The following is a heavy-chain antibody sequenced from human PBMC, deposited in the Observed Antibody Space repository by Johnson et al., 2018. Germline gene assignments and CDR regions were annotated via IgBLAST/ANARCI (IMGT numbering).Heavy chain of an antibody. CDR2: ISWNSGSI. CDR1: GFTFDDYA. D-gene: IGHD2-2*03. V-gene: IGHV3-9*01. Sequence: VQLVQSGGGLVQPGRSLRLSCAGSGFTFDDYAMHWVRQAPGKGLEWVSGISWNSGSIGYADSVKGRFTISRDNAKNSLYVQMDSLRTEDTAVYYCTGGDGWIFHEWGQGTLVTVSS. J-gene: IGHJ1*01. CDR3: TGGDGWIFHE.